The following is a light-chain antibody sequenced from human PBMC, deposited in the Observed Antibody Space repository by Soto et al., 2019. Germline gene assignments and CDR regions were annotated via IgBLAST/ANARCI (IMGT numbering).Light chain of an antibody. CDR2: DVS. Sequence: QSALTQPASMSGSPGQSITISCTGTTSDVGGYNYVSWYQQHPGKAPKLMIYDVSNRPSGVSNRFSGSESCNTASLTFSGLQAEDEADYYCTSFTSASTQVFGGGTKLTVL. CDR1: TSDVGGYNY. CDR3: TSFTSASTQV. J-gene: IGLJ2*01. V-gene: IGLV2-14*03.